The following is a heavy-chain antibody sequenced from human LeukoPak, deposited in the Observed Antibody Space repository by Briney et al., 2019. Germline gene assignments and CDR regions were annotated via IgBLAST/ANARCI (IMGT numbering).Heavy chain of an antibody. CDR1: GYTFTSYY. J-gene: IGHJ5*02. D-gene: IGHD3-9*01. CDR3: ARGHYDILTGYLNWFDP. V-gene: IGHV1-46*01. CDR2: INPSGGST. Sequence: ASVKVSCKASGYTFTSYYMHWVRQAPGQGLEWMVIINPSGGSTSYAQKFQGRVTMTRDTSTSTVYMELSSLRSEDTAVYYCARGHYDILTGYLNWFDPWGQGTLVTVSS.